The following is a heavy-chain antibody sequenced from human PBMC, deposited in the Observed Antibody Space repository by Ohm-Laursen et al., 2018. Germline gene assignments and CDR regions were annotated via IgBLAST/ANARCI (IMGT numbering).Heavy chain of an antibody. J-gene: IGHJ4*02. D-gene: IGHD4-17*01. Sequence: TLSLTCTVSGGSISSGGYYWSWIRQHAGKGLECIGYIDYSGSTYYNPSLKSRITISVDTSKNQFSLKLSSVTAADTAVYYCARDALYGNYVDYWGQGTLVTVSS. V-gene: IGHV4-31*03. CDR1: GGSISSGGYY. CDR2: IDYSGST. CDR3: ARDALYGNYVDY.